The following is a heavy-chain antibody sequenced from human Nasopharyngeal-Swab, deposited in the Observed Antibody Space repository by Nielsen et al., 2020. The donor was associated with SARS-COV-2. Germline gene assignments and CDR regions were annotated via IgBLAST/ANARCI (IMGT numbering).Heavy chain of an antibody. V-gene: IGHV3-30*03. Sequence: GESLKISCAASGFTFSSYGMHWVRQAPGKGLEWVAVISYDGSNKYYADSVKGRFTISRDNSKNTLYLQMSSLRAEDTAVYYCARDHDGSSWQSPPTADSWGQGTLVTVSS. D-gene: IGHD6-13*01. CDR3: ARDHDGSSWQSPPTADS. CDR2: ISYDGSNK. CDR1: GFTFSSYG. J-gene: IGHJ5*02.